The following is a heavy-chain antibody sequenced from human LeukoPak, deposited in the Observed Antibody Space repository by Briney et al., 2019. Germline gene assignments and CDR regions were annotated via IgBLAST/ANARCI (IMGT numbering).Heavy chain of an antibody. V-gene: IGHV1-8*03. Sequence: GASVKVSCKASGYTFTSYDINWVRQATGQGLEWMGWMNPNSGNTGYAQKFQGRVTITADKSTSTAYMELSSLRSQDTAVYYCARASSGAFDIWGQGTMVTVSS. J-gene: IGHJ3*02. D-gene: IGHD6-6*01. CDR2: MNPNSGNT. CDR1: GYTFTSYD. CDR3: ARASSGAFDI.